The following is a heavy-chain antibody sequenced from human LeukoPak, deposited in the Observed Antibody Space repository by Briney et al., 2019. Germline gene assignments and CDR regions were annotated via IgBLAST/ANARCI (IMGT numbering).Heavy chain of an antibody. CDR1: GFTVSSNY. CDR2: ISSDSSYI. CDR3: ARYYGSGSPPFDC. V-gene: IGHV3-21*01. J-gene: IGHJ4*02. D-gene: IGHD3-10*01. Sequence: GGSLRLSCAASGFTVSSNYMSWVRQAPGKGLEWVSSISSDSSYIYYADSLKGRFTVSRDNAKNSLYLQMNSLRAEDTAVYYCARYYGSGSPPFDCWGQGTLVTVSS.